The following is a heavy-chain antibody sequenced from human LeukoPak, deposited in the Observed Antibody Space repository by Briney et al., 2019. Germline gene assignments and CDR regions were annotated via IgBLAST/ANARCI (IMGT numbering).Heavy chain of an antibody. CDR1: NGSISGSRSF. D-gene: IGHD3-16*01. CDR3: ARHRRGEPRVS. V-gene: IGHV4-39*01. Sequence: SETLSLPCTVSNGSISGSRSFWGWIRQPQGKGLEWIGRIDYSGRPHYNPYHKSRLTISADTSKNQFSLRLSSVTAADTAVYYFARHRRGEPRVSWGQGTRVTVSS. J-gene: IGHJ5*02. CDR2: IDYSGRP.